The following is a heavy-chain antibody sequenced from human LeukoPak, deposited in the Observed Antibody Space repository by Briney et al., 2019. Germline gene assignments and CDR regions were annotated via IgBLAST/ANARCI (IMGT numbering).Heavy chain of an antibody. J-gene: IGHJ4*02. D-gene: IGHD3-10*01. CDR2: ISGSGGST. Sequence: GGSPRLSCAVSGITLRNYGMSWVRQAPAKGLEWVAGISGSGGSTYYADSVKGRFTISRDHPKNTLYLQMNSLRAEDTAVYFCAKRGVVIRVILVGFHKEAYYFDSWGQGALVTVSS. V-gene: IGHV3-23*01. CDR3: AKRGVVIRVILVGFHKEAYYFDS. CDR1: GITLRNYG.